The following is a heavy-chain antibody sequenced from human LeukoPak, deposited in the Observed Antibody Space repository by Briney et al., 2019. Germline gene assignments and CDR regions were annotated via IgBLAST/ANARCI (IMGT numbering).Heavy chain of an antibody. CDR2: IIPIFGTA. CDR1: GGTFSSYA. Sequence: ASVKVSCKASGGTFSSYAISWVRQAPGQGLEWMGGIIPIFGTANYAQKLQGRVTITADESTSTAYMELSSLRSEDTAVYYCARARDGYNPIFDYWGQGTLVTVSS. CDR3: ARARDGYNPIFDY. D-gene: IGHD5-24*01. V-gene: IGHV1-69*13. J-gene: IGHJ4*02.